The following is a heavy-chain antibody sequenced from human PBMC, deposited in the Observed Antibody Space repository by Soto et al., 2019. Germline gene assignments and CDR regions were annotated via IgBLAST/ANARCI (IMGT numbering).Heavy chain of an antibody. CDR1: GFTFSSYA. V-gene: IGHV3-23*01. CDR3: ANYSYEDSRGWYFDY. J-gene: IGHJ4*02. Sequence: PGGSLRLSCAASGFTFSSYAMSWVRQAPGKGLEWVSAISGSGGSTYYADSVKGRFTISRDNSKNTLYLQMNSLRAEDTAVYYCANYSYEDSRGWYFDYRAQGSLVPVSA. CDR2: ISGSGGST. D-gene: IGHD6-19*01.